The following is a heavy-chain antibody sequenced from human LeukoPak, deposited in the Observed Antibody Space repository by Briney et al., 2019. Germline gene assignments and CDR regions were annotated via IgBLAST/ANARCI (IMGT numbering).Heavy chain of an antibody. V-gene: IGHV3-53*01. Sequence: PGGSLRLSCAAPGFTVSSNFMSWVRQAPGKGLEWVSVIYSGGTTYYADSVRGRFTISRDNSKNTLYLQMNSLRAEDTAVYYCARDGYGYNYMDVWGKGTTVTVSS. CDR3: ARDGYGYNYMDV. CDR1: GFTVSSNF. CDR2: IYSGGTT. D-gene: IGHD1-1*01. J-gene: IGHJ6*03.